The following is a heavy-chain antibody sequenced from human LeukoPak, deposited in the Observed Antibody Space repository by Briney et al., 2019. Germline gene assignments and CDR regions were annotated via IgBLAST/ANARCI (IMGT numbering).Heavy chain of an antibody. CDR2: IYSSGST. D-gene: IGHD2/OR15-2a*01. J-gene: IGHJ4*02. CDR3: ARSPVVIYNYFDY. Sequence: SETLSLTCTVPGGSISSYYWSWIRQPAGQGLEWIGRIYSSGSTNYNPSFKSRVTMSVDTSKNQFSLRLSSVTAADTAVYYCARSPVVIYNYFDYWGQGTLVTVSS. CDR1: GGSISSYY. V-gene: IGHV4-4*07.